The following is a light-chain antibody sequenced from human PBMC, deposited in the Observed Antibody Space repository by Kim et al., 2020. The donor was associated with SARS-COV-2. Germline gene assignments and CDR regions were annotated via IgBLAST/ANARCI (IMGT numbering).Light chain of an antibody. CDR1: KLGNKN. Sequence: SYELTQPPSVSVSPGQTASITCSGDKLGNKNVYWYQQKSGQSPVLVIYQDKRRPSGIPERFSGSNSGNTATLTISETQAMDEADYYCQAYDSSIVVFGGG. CDR3: QAYDSSIVV. V-gene: IGLV3-1*01. CDR2: QDK. J-gene: IGLJ2*01.